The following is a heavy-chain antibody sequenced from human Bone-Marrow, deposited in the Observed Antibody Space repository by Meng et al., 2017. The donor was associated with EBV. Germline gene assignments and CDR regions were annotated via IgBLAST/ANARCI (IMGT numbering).Heavy chain of an antibody. CDR2: INPNSGGT. D-gene: IGHD5-12*01. Sequence: QVQMVQSGAEVKKPGASLKVSCKASGYTFTGYYIHWVRQAPGQGLEWVGWINPNSGGTNYAEKFQGRVTMTRDTSITTAFMELSSLKSDDTAVDYCAMGLATDFDYWGQGTLVTVSS. J-gene: IGHJ4*02. CDR1: GYTFTGYY. CDR3: AMGLATDFDY. V-gene: IGHV1-2*02.